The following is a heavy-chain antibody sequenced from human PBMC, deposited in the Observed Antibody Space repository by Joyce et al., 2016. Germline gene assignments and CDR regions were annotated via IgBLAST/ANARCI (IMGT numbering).Heavy chain of an antibody. V-gene: IGHV3-53*01. Sequence: EVQLVESGGGLIQPGGSLRLSCAASGFTVSNNYMTWVRQAPGKGLEWVSFIYSGGDTYYADSVKGLFTISRDKNTLYLQMNSLRVEDTAVYYCARVPGFHWGQGTLVTVSS. CDR3: ARVPGFH. J-gene: IGHJ4*02. CDR2: IYSGGDT. CDR1: GFTVSNNY.